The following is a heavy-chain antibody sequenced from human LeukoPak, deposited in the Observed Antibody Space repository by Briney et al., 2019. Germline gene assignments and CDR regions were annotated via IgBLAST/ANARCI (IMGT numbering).Heavy chain of an antibody. CDR3: ARLVTGELSP. V-gene: IGHV5-51*01. D-gene: IGHD3-16*02. CDR2: IYPDDSDS. Sequence: GESLRISCKVSGYSFTTYWIAWVRQMPGKGLEWMGIIYPDDSDSRYSPSFQGQVTFSADKSISTAYLQWSSLKASDTAMYYCARLVTGELSPWGQGTLVTVSS. CDR1: GYSFTTYW. J-gene: IGHJ5*02.